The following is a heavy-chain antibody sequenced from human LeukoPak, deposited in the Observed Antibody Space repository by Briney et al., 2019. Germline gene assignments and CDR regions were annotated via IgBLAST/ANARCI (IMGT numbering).Heavy chain of an antibody. CDR1: GFTFSNYF. V-gene: IGHV3-30-3*01. J-gene: IGHJ3*02. Sequence: PGGSLRLSCAASGFTFSNYFMHWVRQAPGKGLEWVADIASDGSHTFYVESVKGRFTISRDNSKNTLYLQTNSLGPEDTAVYFCARERQDTVIHSGAFDIWGQGTMVTVSS. CDR2: IASDGSHT. CDR3: ARERQDTVIHSGAFDI. D-gene: IGHD2-21*02.